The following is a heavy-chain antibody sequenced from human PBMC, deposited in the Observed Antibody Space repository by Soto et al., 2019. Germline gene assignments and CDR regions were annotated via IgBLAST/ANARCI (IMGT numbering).Heavy chain of an antibody. CDR1: GFTFSSYA. CDR2: ISGSGGST. Sequence: EVQLLESGGGLVQPGGSLRLSCAASGFTFSSYAMSWVRQAPGKGLEWVSAISGSGGSTYYADSVKGRFTISRDNSKNTLYLQMNSLRAEDTVVYYCAKRVSVPGWYGRGDYYGMDVWGQGTTVTVSS. CDR3: AKRVSVPGWYGRGDYYGMDV. J-gene: IGHJ6*02. D-gene: IGHD6-19*01. V-gene: IGHV3-23*01.